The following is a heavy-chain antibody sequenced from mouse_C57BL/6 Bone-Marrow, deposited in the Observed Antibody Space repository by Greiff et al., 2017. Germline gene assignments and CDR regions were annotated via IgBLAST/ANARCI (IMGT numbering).Heavy chain of an antibody. Sequence: VQLKQSGPGMVKPSQSLSLTCTVTGYSITSGYDWHWIRHFPGNKLEWMGYISYSGSTNYNPSLKSRISITHDTSKNHFFLKLNSVTTEDTATYYCAGGNFPSYWGQGTLVTVSA. CDR1: GYSITSGYD. CDR2: ISYSGST. J-gene: IGHJ3*01. D-gene: IGHD2-1*01. CDR3: AGGNFPSY. V-gene: IGHV3-1*01.